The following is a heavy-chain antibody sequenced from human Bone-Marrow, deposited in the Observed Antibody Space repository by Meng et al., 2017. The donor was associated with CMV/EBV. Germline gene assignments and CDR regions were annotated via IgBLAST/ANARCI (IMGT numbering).Heavy chain of an antibody. V-gene: IGHV3-23*01. CDR3: AKAHYSIGPGAFDI. Sequence: SCKASGYTFTSYGVSWVRQAPGKGLEWVSTISASGGSTYYADSVKGRFTISRDNSKNTLYLQMNGLRAEDTAVYYCAKAHYSIGPGAFDIWGQGTMVTVSS. J-gene: IGHJ3*02. CDR2: ISASGGST. CDR1: GYTFTSYG. D-gene: IGHD6-25*01.